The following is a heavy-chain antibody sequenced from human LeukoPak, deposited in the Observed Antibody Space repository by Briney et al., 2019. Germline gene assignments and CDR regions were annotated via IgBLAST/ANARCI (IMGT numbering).Heavy chain of an antibody. D-gene: IGHD2-15*01. Sequence: TGGSLRLPCAPSGFTFSRYWMSWVRQAPGKGLEWVANINEDGSEEYYVDSVRGRFTIARDNAKNSLYLQMNSLRAEDTAVYYCARAGDGTAARDYWGQGTLVTVSS. CDR3: ARAGDGTAARDY. V-gene: IGHV3-7*01. J-gene: IGHJ4*02. CDR1: GFTFSRYW. CDR2: INEDGSEE.